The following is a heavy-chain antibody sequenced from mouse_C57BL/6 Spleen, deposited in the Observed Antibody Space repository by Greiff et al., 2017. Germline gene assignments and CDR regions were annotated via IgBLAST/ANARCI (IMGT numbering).Heavy chain of an antibody. CDR1: GYTFTSYW. CDR2: INPSSGYT. CDR3: ARGYFGYVLFAY. Sequence: VQLQQSGAELAKPGASAKLSCKASGYTFTSYWMHWVKQRPGQGLEWIGYINPSSGYTKYNQKFKDKATLTADKSSSTAYMQLSSLTYEDSAVDYCARGYFGYVLFAYWGQGTLVTVSA. V-gene: IGHV1-7*01. D-gene: IGHD2-2*01. J-gene: IGHJ3*01.